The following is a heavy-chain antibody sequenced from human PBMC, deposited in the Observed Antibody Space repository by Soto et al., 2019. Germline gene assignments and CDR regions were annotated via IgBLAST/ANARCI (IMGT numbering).Heavy chain of an antibody. Sequence: QVQLQQWGAGLLKPSETLSLTCAVYGGSFSGYYWSWIRQPPGKGLEWIGEINYSGSTNYNPSLKSQVTIPVDTSKNQFSLRLSSVTAADTAVYYCARGPTRGRCGPPPRHVPFDPWGQGTLVTVSS. D-gene: IGHD6-6*01. CDR1: GGSFSGYY. J-gene: IGHJ5*02. CDR2: INYSGST. V-gene: IGHV4-34*01. CDR3: ARGPTRGRCGPPPRHVPFDP.